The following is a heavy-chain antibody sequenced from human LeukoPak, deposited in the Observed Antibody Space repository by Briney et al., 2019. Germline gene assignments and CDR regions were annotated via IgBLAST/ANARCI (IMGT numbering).Heavy chain of an antibody. CDR2: IYYSGST. D-gene: IGHD2-2*01. V-gene: IGHV4-39*07. CDR1: GGSISSSSYY. Sequence: SETLSLTCTVSGGSISSSSYYWGWIRQPPGKGLEWIGSIYYSGSTYYNPSLKSRVTISVDTSKNQFSLKLSSVTAADTAVYYCARLVPTILRYQLLSYYFDYWGQGTLVTVSS. J-gene: IGHJ4*02. CDR3: ARLVPTILRYQLLSYYFDY.